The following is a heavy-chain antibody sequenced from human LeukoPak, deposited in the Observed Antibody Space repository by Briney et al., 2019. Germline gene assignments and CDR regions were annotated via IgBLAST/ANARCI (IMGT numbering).Heavy chain of an antibody. V-gene: IGHV4-59*08. CDR3: ARRNLLTEGEACDI. D-gene: IGHD3-16*01. Sequence: SETLSLTCTVSGGSISNYYWTWIRQPPGKGLEWIGFVYNSRSTNYNPSLKSRVTISVDTSKNQFSLKLDSVTAADTAVYYCARRNLLTEGEACDIWGQGTMVTVSS. CDR2: VYNSRST. J-gene: IGHJ3*02. CDR1: GGSISNYY.